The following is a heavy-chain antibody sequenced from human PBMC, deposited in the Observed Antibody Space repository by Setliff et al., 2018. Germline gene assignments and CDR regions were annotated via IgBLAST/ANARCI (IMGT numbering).Heavy chain of an antibody. Sequence: SETLSLTCTVSGGSISSSSYYWGWIRQPPGKGLEWIGSIYYRGSTYHNPSLKSRVTISIDTSKNQFSLKLSSVTAADTAVYYCARDLYDYVWGTYRYHDAFDIWGQGTMVT. CDR3: ARDLYDYVWGTYRYHDAFDI. CDR1: GGSISSSSYY. J-gene: IGHJ3*02. CDR2: IYYRGST. V-gene: IGHV4-39*07. D-gene: IGHD3-16*02.